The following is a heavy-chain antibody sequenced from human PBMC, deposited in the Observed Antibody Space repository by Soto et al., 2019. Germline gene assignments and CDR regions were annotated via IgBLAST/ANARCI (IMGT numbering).Heavy chain of an antibody. Sequence: SETLSLTCTVSGASVSSGDYYWTWIRQPPGKDLEWIGYIYSSGNTNYNPSLRSQVTMSKDTSKNQFSLKLISVTAADTAVYYCARRVTGGGERFDPWGLGTLVT. CDR2: IYSSGNT. CDR3: ARRVTGGGERFDP. J-gene: IGHJ5*02. D-gene: IGHD7-27*01. V-gene: IGHV4-30-4*01. CDR1: GASVSSGDYY.